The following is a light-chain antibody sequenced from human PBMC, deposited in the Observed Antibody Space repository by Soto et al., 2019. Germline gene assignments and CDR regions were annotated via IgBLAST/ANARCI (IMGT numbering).Light chain of an antibody. CDR2: DVS. CDR3: CSYAGSYTFAV. Sequence: QSALTQPPSASGSPGQSVTITCTGTSSDVGAFNYVSWYQHHPGKAPKLMIYDVSKRPSGVPDRFSGSKSGNTASLTISGLQAEDEADYYCCSYAGSYTFAVFGTGTKLTVL. V-gene: IGLV2-11*01. CDR1: SSDVGAFNY. J-gene: IGLJ1*01.